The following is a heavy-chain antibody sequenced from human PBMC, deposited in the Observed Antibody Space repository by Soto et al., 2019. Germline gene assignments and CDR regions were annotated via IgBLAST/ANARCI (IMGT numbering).Heavy chain of an antibody. J-gene: IGHJ4*02. CDR1: GGSFGGDN. V-gene: IGHV4-34*01. CDR2: INHSGST. Sequence: SVTLPVTCAVHGGSFGGDNWSWIRQPPGKGLEWIGEINHSGSTNYNPSLKSRVTISVDTSKNQFSLKLSSVTAADTAVYYCARGQWRVRYWGQGTLVTVS. CDR3: ARGQWRVRY. D-gene: IGHD6-19*01.